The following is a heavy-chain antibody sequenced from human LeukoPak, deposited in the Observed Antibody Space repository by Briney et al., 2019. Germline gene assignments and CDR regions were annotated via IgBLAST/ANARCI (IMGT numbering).Heavy chain of an antibody. V-gene: IGHV3-74*01. Sequence: GGSLRLSCAASGFTFSSYWMHWVRQAPGKGLVRVSRINGDGSSTIYADSVKGRFTISRDNAKRTLYLQMKSLRVEDTAVYYCAREGGRPGYFGSGSPWGQGTLVTVSS. D-gene: IGHD3-10*01. J-gene: IGHJ4*02. CDR1: GFTFSSYW. CDR2: INGDGSST. CDR3: AREGGRPGYFGSGSP.